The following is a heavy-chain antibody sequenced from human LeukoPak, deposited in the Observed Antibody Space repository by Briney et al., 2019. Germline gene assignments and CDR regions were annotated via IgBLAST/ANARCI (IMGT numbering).Heavy chain of an antibody. D-gene: IGHD1-26*01. V-gene: IGHV3-23*01. CDR2: IGGSGGST. J-gene: IGHJ4*02. CDR1: GFTFSSYG. CDR3: AKDRDGWGY. Sequence: GGSLRLSCAASGFTFSSYGMSWVRQAPGKGLEWVSAIGGSGGSTYYAGSVKGRFTISRDNSKNTLYLQMNSLRAEDTAVYYCAKDRDGWGYWGQGTLVTVSS.